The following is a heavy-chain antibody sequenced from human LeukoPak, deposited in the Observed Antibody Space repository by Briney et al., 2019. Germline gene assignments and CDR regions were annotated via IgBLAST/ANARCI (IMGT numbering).Heavy chain of an antibody. CDR1: GGSISSSSYY. J-gene: IGHJ5*02. D-gene: IGHD2-15*01. CDR3: ARATLGYCSGGSCYHGWFDP. Sequence: SETLSLTCTVSGGSISSSSYYWGWIRQPPGKGLEWIGSIYYSGSTYYNPSLKSRVTISVDTSKNQFSLKLRSVTAADTAVYYCARATLGYCSGGSCYHGWFDPWGQGTLVTVSS. V-gene: IGHV4-39*07. CDR2: IYYSGST.